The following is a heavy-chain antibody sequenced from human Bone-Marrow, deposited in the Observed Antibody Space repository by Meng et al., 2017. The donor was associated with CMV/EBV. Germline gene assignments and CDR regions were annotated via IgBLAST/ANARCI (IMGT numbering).Heavy chain of an antibody. CDR2: ISGSGGST. J-gene: IGHJ6*02. V-gene: IGHV3-23*01. D-gene: IGHD3-22*01. CDR3: ARDRTYYYDSSGYFDYGMDV. CDR1: GFTFSSYA. Sequence: GGSLRLSCAASGFTFSSYAMSWVRQAPGKGLEWVSAISGSGGSTYYADSVKGRFTISRDNSKNSLYLQMNSLRAEDTAVYYCARDRTYYYDSSGYFDYGMDVWGQGTTVTVSS.